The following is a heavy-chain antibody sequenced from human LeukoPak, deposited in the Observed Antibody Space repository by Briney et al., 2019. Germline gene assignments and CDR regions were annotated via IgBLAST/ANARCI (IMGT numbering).Heavy chain of an antibody. V-gene: IGHV4-59*01. CDR2: IYYSGST. CDR3: ARGASGWSRSNFDY. J-gene: IGHJ4*02. D-gene: IGHD6-19*01. CDR1: GGSISSYY. Sequence: PSETLSLTCTVSGGSISSYYWSWIRQPPGKGLEWIGYIYYSGSTNYNPSLKSRVTISVDTFKNQFSLNLTSVTAADTAVYYCARGASGWSRSNFDYWGQGTLVTVSS.